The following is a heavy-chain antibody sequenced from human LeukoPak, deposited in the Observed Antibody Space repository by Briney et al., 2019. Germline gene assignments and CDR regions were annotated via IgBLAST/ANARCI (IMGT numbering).Heavy chain of an antibody. CDR2: ISYDGSNK. J-gene: IGHJ5*02. V-gene: IGHV3-30-3*01. D-gene: IGHD1-26*01. CDR1: GFTFSSYA. CDR3: ARDPPQVGATPSLT. Sequence: GGSLRLSCAASGFTFSSYAMHWVRQAPGKGLEWVAVISYDGSNKYYADSVKGRFTISRDNSKNTLYLQMNSLRAEDTAVYYCARDPPQVGATPSLTWGQGTLVTVSS.